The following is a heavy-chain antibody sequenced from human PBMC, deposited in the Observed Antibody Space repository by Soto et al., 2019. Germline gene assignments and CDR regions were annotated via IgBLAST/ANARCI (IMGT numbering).Heavy chain of an antibody. V-gene: IGHV1-3*01. CDR3: ARDDGSSWQLDY. J-gene: IGHJ4*02. Sequence: GASVKVSCKASGYTFTSFSMHWVRQAPGQSLEWMGWIHGGNGYTQYSQKFQGRVTITKDTSANTAYMELSSLRSEDTAVYYCARDDGSSWQLDYWGQGTLVTVSS. CDR1: GYTFTSFS. D-gene: IGHD6-13*01. CDR2: IHGGNGYT.